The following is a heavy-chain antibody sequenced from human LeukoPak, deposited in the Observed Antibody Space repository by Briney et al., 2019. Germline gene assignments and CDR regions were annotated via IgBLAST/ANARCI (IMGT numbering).Heavy chain of an antibody. Sequence: GESLKISSKGSGYSFTSYWIGWVRQMPGKGLEWMGIIYPGDSDNRYSPSFQGQVTSAADKSISTAYLQWDTLKASDTAKYDCARLPEIVVVAFDYWGQGTLVTVSS. D-gene: IGHD3-22*01. CDR3: ARLPEIVVVAFDY. J-gene: IGHJ4*02. V-gene: IGHV5-51*01. CDR1: GYSFTSYW. CDR2: IYPGDSDN.